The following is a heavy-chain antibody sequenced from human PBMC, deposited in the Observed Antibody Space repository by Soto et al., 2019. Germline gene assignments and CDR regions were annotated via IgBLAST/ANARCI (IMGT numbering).Heavy chain of an antibody. CDR1: GGSISSSSYY. V-gene: IGHV4-39*01. CDR2: IYYSGST. J-gene: IGHJ4*02. CDR3: ARHNGIQLWYFDY. D-gene: IGHD5-18*01. Sequence: SSETLSLTCTVSGGSISSSSYYWGWIRQPPGKGLEWIGSIYYSGSTYYNPSLKSRVTISVDTSKNQFSLKLSSVTAADTAVYYCARHNGIQLWYFDYWGQGTLVTVSS.